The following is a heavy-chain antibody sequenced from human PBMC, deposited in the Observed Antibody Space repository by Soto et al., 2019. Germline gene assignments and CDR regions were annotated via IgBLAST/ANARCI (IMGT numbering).Heavy chain of an antibody. CDR2: FIPAYRTL. CDR3: ATGVIWIGYFTVDS. J-gene: IGHJ4*02. D-gene: IGHD3-3*01. CDR1: GGSFGNSA. Sequence: QVLLVQSGAEVKKPGSSVKISCKASGGSFGNSAINWVRHTPGQGLEWLGGFIPAYRTLNFAQKFKGRVTITADESTGTAFMTLSGLASNDTAVYYCATGVIWIGYFTVDSWGQGTRVTVSS. V-gene: IGHV1-69*01.